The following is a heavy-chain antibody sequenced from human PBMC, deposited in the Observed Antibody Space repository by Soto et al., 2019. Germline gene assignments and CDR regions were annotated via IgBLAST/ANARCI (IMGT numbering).Heavy chain of an antibody. V-gene: IGHV4-59*01. CDR1: GGSMRNYC. CDR2: IHYSGTT. D-gene: IGHD6-13*01. Sequence: SETRSRTCTVSGGSMRNYCWTWMRQPPGKGLEWIGYIHYSGTTSFFPSYNPSLRSRVTISEDTSKNQFSLKLLSVTTADTAVYFCAAGEASSRNLAPYYLDFWGQGTLVTVSS. CDR3: AAGEASSRNLAPYYLDF. J-gene: IGHJ4*02.